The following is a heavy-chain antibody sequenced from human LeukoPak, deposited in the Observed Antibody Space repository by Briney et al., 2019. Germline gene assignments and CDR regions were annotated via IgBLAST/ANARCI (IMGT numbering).Heavy chain of an antibody. CDR1: GGTFSSYA. D-gene: IGHD4-17*01. CDR2: IIPIFGTA. V-gene: IGHV1-69*06. Sequence: SVKVSCKASGGTFSSYAISRVRQAPGQGLEWMGGIIPIFGTANYAQKFQGRVTITADKSTSTAYMELSSLRSEDTAVYYCARSDDYGDSTSFDYWGQGTLVTVSS. J-gene: IGHJ4*02. CDR3: ARSDDYGDSTSFDY.